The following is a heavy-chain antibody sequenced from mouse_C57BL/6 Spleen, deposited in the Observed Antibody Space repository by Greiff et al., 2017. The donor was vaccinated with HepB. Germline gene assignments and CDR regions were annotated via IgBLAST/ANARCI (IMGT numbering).Heavy chain of an antibody. CDR3: ASTMITRAWFAY. J-gene: IGHJ3*01. D-gene: IGHD2-4*01. CDR2: ISSGSSTI. Sequence: EVHLVESGGGLVKPGGSLKLSCAASGFTFSDYGMHWVRQAPEKGLEWVAYISSGSSTIYYADTVKGRFTISRDNAKNTLFLQMTSLRSEDTAMYYCASTMITRAWFAYWGQGTLVTVSA. CDR1: GFTFSDYG. V-gene: IGHV5-17*01.